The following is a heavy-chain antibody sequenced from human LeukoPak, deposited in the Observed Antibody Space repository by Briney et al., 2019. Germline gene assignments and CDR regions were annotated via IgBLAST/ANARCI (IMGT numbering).Heavy chain of an antibody. CDR2: INQDGSEK. Sequence: GGSLRLSCAASGFTFSSYWMSWVRQAPGKGLEWVANINQDGSEKYYVDSVKGRFTISRDNAKNSLYLQMNSLIAEDTAVYYCAREGCSGGSCYHNWFDPWGQGTLVTVSS. J-gene: IGHJ5*02. D-gene: IGHD2-15*01. V-gene: IGHV3-7*01. CDR3: AREGCSGGSCYHNWFDP. CDR1: GFTFSSYW.